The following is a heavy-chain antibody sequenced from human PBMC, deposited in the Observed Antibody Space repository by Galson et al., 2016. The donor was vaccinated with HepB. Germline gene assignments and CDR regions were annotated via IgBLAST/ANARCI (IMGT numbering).Heavy chain of an antibody. Sequence: SLRLSCAASGSTFSSYGMHWVRQAPGKGLEWVAFIFYDGSNKYYADSVKGRFTISRDNFNNTLYLQMNSLRAEDTAVYYCVRDRSVYSGSYFDGVPFYYWGQGTLVTVSS. CDR3: VRDRSVYSGSYFDGVPFYY. CDR2: IFYDGSNK. V-gene: IGHV3-33*01. CDR1: GSTFSSYG. D-gene: IGHD1-26*01. J-gene: IGHJ4*02.